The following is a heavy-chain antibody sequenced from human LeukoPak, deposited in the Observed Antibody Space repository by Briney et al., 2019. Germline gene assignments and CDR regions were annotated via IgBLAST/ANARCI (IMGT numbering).Heavy chain of an antibody. CDR2: INPSGGST. J-gene: IGHJ3*02. CDR3: ASAGGYNDAFDI. D-gene: IGHD2-2*02. Sequence: ASVKVSCKASGYTFTSYYMHWVRQAPGPGLEWMGIINPSGGSTSYAQKFQGRVTMTRDTSTRTVYMALGGLRSEATAVYYCASAGGYNDAFDIWGQGTMVTVSS. CDR1: GYTFTSYY. V-gene: IGHV1-46*01.